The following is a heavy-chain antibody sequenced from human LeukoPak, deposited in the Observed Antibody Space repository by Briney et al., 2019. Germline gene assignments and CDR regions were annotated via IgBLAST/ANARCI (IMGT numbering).Heavy chain of an antibody. J-gene: IGHJ4*02. CDR2: ISGSGGST. D-gene: IGHD3-22*01. CDR1: GFTFSNYD. Sequence: GGSLRLSCAASGFTFSNYDMSWVRQAPGKGLEWVSAISGSGGSTYYADSVKGRFTISRGNSKNTLYLQMNSLRAEDTAVYYCAKGITMIVVVTASLDYWGQGTLVTVSS. CDR3: AKGITMIVVVTASLDY. V-gene: IGHV3-23*01.